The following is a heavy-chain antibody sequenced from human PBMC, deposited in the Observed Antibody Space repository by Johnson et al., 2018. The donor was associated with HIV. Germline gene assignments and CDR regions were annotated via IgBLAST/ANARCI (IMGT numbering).Heavy chain of an antibody. CDR3: ARDRRKIVGATGAFDI. CDR1: GFTFDDYG. Sequence: VQLVESGGGVVRPGGSLRLSCAASGFTFDDYGMSWVRQAPGKGLEWVSGINWNGGSTYYADSVKGRFTISRDNSKNTLYLQMNSLRAEDTAVYYCARDRRKIVGATGAFDIWGQGTVVTVSS. D-gene: IGHD1-26*01. V-gene: IGHV3-20*04. CDR2: INWNGGST. J-gene: IGHJ3*02.